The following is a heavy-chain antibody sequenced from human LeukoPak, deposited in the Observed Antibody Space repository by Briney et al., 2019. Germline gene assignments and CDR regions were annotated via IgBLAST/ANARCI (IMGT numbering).Heavy chain of an antibody. V-gene: IGHV1-2*02. CDR2: INPNSGGT. D-gene: IGHD3-10*01. J-gene: IGHJ4*02. CDR1: GYTFTGYY. CDR3: ARDILSGYYGSGRASHFDY. Sequence: VASVKVSCKASGYTFTGYYMHWVRQAPGQGLEWMGWINPNSGGTNYAQKFQGRVTMTRDTSISTAYMELSRLRSDDTAVYYCARDILSGYYGSGRASHFDYWGQGTLVTVSS.